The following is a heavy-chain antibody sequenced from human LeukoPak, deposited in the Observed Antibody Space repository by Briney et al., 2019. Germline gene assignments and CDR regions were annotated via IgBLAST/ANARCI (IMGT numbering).Heavy chain of an antibody. CDR2: IIPIFGTA. V-gene: IGHV1-69*13. D-gene: IGHD6-13*01. J-gene: IGHJ5*02. CDR1: GGTFSSYA. CDR3: ARAFAAAGTFVGGYNWFDP. Sequence: GASVKVSCKASGGTFSSYAISWVRQAPGQGLEWMGGIIPIFGTANYAQKFQGRVTITADESTSTAYMELSSLRSEDTAVYYCARAFAAAGTFVGGYNWFDPWGQGTLVTVSS.